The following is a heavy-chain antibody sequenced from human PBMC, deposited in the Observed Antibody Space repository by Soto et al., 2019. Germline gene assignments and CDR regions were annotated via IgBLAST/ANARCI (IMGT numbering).Heavy chain of an antibody. J-gene: IGHJ6*02. V-gene: IGHV3-23*01. D-gene: IGHD2-8*01. CDR1: GFTFSSYA. CDR2: ISGSGGST. Sequence: GGSLRLSCAASGFTFSSYAMSWVRQAPGKGLEWVSAISGSGGSTYYADSVKGRFTISRDNSKNTLYLQMNSLRAEDTAVYYCARGYCTNGVCHPRVSDYYYYYGMDVWGQGTTVTVSS. CDR3: ARGYCTNGVCHPRVSDYYYYYGMDV.